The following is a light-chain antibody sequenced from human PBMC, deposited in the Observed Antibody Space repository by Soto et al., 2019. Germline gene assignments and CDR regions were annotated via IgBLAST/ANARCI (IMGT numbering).Light chain of an antibody. V-gene: IGLV1-51*01. CDR3: GTWDGSLSGGV. J-gene: IGLJ2*01. Sequence: QSVLTQPPTVSAAPGQKVTISCSGSSSNIENNYVSWYQQLPGTAPKLLIYDNNKRPSGIPDRFSGSKSGTSATLGITGLQTGDEADYYCGTWDGSLSGGVFGGGTKLTVL. CDR1: SSNIENNY. CDR2: DNN.